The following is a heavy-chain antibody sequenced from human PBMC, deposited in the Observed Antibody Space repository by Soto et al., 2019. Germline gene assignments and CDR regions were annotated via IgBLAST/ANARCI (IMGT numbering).Heavy chain of an antibody. CDR3: AREGHTYYYDSSGSPGRFDY. Sequence: GASVKVSRKASGYTFTSYGISWVRQAPGQGLEWMGWISAYNGNTNYAQKLQGRVTMTTDTSTSTAYMELRSLRSDETAVYYCAREGHTYYYDSSGSPGRFDYWGQGTLVTVSS. V-gene: IGHV1-18*01. CDR1: GYTFTSYG. D-gene: IGHD3-22*01. J-gene: IGHJ4*02. CDR2: ISAYNGNT.